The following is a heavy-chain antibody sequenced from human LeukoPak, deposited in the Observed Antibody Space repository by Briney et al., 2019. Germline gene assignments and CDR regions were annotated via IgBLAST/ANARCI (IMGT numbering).Heavy chain of an antibody. CDR3: ARRYRSPGGSYYFGKYYFDY. Sequence: PSETLSLTCAVYGGSFSGYYWSWIRQPPGKGLEWIGEINHSGSTNYNPSLKSRVTISVDTSKNQFSLKLSSVTAADTAVYYCARRYRSPGGSYYFGKYYFDYWGQGTLVTVSS. CDR1: GGSFSGYY. V-gene: IGHV4-34*01. CDR2: INHSGST. J-gene: IGHJ4*02. D-gene: IGHD1-26*01.